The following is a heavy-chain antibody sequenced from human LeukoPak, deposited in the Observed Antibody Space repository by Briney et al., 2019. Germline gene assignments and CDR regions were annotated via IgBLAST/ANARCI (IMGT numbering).Heavy chain of an antibody. D-gene: IGHD3-3*01. CDR1: GYSISSGYY. CDR2: IYHSGST. J-gene: IGHJ4*02. Sequence: SETLSLTCTVSGYSISSGYYWGWIRQPPGKGPEWIGSIYHSGSTYYNPSLKSRVTISVDTSKNQFSLKLSSVTAADTAVYYCARDPNTIFGVVTNFDYWGQGTLVIVSS. CDR3: ARDPNTIFGVVTNFDY. V-gene: IGHV4-38-2*02.